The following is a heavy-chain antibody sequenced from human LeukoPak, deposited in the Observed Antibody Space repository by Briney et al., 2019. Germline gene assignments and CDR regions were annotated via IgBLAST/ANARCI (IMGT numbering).Heavy chain of an antibody. J-gene: IGHJ4*02. Sequence: SVKVSCKASGGTFSSYAISWVRQAPGQGLEWMGRIIPILGIANYAQKFQGRVTITADKSTSTAYMELSSLRSEDTAVYYCARSKSDPVYDYVWGSYRYPSFDYWGQGTLVTVSS. CDR3: ARSKSDPVYDYVWGSYRYPSFDY. CDR2: IIPILGIA. D-gene: IGHD3-16*02. CDR1: GGTFSSYA. V-gene: IGHV1-69*04.